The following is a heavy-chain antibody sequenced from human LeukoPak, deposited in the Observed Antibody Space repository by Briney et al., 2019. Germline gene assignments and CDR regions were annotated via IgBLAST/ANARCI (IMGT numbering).Heavy chain of an antibody. J-gene: IGHJ4*02. D-gene: IGHD3-22*01. Sequence: GGSLRLSCAASGFAFSSYWMSWVRQAPGKGLEWVANIKQDGSEKYYVDSVKGRFTISRDNAKNSLYLQMNSLRAEDTAVYYCADYYYDSSGYLPLDYWGQGTLVTVSS. CDR3: ADYYYDSSGYLPLDY. V-gene: IGHV3-7*01. CDR2: IKQDGSEK. CDR1: GFAFSSYW.